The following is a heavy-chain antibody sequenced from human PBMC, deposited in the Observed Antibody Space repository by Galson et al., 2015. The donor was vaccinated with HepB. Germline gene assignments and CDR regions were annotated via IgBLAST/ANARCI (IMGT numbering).Heavy chain of an antibody. V-gene: IGHV3-30*04. Sequence: SLRLSCAASGFTFSSYAMHWVRQAPGKGLEWVAVISYDGSNKYYADSVKGRFTISRDNSKNTLYLQMNSLRAEDTAVYYCARAYTVTTGHFDYWGQGTLVTVSS. J-gene: IGHJ4*02. CDR1: GFTFSSYA. CDR3: ARAYTVTTGHFDY. D-gene: IGHD4-17*01. CDR2: ISYDGSNK.